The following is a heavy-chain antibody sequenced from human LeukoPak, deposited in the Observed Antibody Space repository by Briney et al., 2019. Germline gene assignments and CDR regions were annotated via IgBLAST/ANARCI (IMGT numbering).Heavy chain of an antibody. CDR3: ARQDSWSRAFDI. J-gene: IGHJ3*02. V-gene: IGHV4-59*01. CDR2: IYYSGST. Sequence: SETLSLTCTVSGGSISSYYWSWIRQPPGKGLEWIGYIYYSGSTNYNPSLKSRVTISVDTSKNQFSLKLSSVTAADTAVYYCARQDSWSRAFDIWGQGTMVTVSS. CDR1: GGSISSYY. D-gene: IGHD3-10*01.